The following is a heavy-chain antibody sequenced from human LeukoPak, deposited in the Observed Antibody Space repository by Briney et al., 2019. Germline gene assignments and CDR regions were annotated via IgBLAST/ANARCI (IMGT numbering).Heavy chain of an antibody. Sequence: ASETLSLTCTVSGGSISSSSYYWGWIRQPPGKGLEWIGSIYYSGSTYYNPSLKSRVTISVDTSKNQFSLKLSSVTAADTAVYYCARDFQAYSSSSGGGYDYYYYYYMDVWGKGTTVTVSS. CDR2: IYYSGST. CDR3: ARDFQAYSSSSGGGYDYYYYYYMDV. V-gene: IGHV4-39*02. J-gene: IGHJ6*03. D-gene: IGHD6-6*01. CDR1: GGSISSSSYY.